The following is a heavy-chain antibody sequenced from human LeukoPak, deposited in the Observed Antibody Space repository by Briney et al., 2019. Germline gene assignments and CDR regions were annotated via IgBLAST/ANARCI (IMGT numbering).Heavy chain of an antibody. V-gene: IGHV3-30*18. J-gene: IGHJ4*02. CDR3: AKGKWYYDTSGYYDY. Sequence: PGGSLRLSCAASGFSFSNYGMHWLRRAPGKGLEWVAVISYHGSDKYYVDSVKGRFTISRDNSNNTLYLQLDSLRAEDTAAYYCAKGKWYYDTSGYYDYWGQGALVTVSS. D-gene: IGHD3-22*01. CDR1: GFSFSNYG. CDR2: ISYHGSDK.